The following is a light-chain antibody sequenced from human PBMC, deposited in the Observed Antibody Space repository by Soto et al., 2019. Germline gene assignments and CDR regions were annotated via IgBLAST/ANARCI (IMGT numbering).Light chain of an antibody. CDR1: LTVSTN. V-gene: IGKV3-15*01. CDR2: YTS. CDR3: QQNNNWPPGAT. Sequence: DIVMTQSPATLSVSPGERATLSCRASLTVSTNLAWYQQKPGQAPRLLIYYTSTRATGIPARFSGSGSGKEFTLTITSLQSEDSAVYYCQQNNNWPPGATFGPGTKVEIK. J-gene: IGKJ3*01.